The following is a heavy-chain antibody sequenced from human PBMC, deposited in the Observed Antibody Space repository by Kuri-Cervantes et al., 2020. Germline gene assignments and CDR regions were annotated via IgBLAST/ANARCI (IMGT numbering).Heavy chain of an antibody. Sequence: GESLKISCAASGFTFSSYAMHWVRQAPGKGLEWVSYISSSSSTIYYADSVKGRFTISRDNAKNSLYLQMNSLRDEDTAVYYCASRLGYCSSTSCYLVPSYYGMDVWGQGTTVTVSS. D-gene: IGHD2-2*01. CDR2: ISSSSSTI. J-gene: IGHJ6*02. V-gene: IGHV3-48*02. CDR3: ASRLGYCSSTSCYLVPSYYGMDV. CDR1: GFTFSSYA.